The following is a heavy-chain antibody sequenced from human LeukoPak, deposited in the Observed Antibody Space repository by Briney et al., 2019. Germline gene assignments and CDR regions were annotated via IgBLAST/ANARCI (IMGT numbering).Heavy chain of an antibody. D-gene: IGHD2-2*03. CDR1: GGTFSSYA. CDR2: IIPILGIA. CDR3: ARGASGVMVIVEDYFNY. J-gene: IGHJ4*02. Sequence: SVKVSCKASGGTFSSYAISWVRQAPGQGLEWMGRIIPILGIANYAQKFQGRVTITADKSTSTAYMELSSLRSEDTAKYYCARGASGVMVIVEDYFNYWGQGTLVTVSS. V-gene: IGHV1-69*04.